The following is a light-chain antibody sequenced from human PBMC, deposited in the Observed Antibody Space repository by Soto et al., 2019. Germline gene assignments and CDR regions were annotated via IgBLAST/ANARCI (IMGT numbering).Light chain of an antibody. CDR1: RSDIGGYNY. CDR3: SSYTGITTYVI. V-gene: IGLV2-14*03. CDR2: DVN. J-gene: IGLJ2*01. Sequence: QSALTQPASVSGSPGQSITISCTGTRSDIGGYNYVSWYQQQPGKAPKLIIHDVNNRPSGVSSRFSASKSGNTASLTISGLQAEDEADYFCSSYTGITTYVIFGGGTKLTVL.